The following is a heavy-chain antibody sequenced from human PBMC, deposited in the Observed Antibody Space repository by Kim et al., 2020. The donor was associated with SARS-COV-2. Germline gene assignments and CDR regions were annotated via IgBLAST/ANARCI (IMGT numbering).Heavy chain of an antibody. D-gene: IGHD3-22*01. V-gene: IGHV1-18*01. Sequence: ASVKVSCKASGYTFTSYGISWVRQAPGQGLEWMGWISAYNGNTNYAQKLQGRVTMTTDTSTSTAYMELRSLRSDDTAVYYCARDKHRNLSPYYYDSSGSQLGGDAFDIWGQGTMVTVSS. CDR1: GYTFTSYG. CDR3: ARDKHRNLSPYYYDSSGSQLGGDAFDI. CDR2: ISAYNGNT. J-gene: IGHJ3*02.